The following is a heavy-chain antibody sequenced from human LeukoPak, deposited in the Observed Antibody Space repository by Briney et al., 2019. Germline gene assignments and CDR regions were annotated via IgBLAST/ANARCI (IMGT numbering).Heavy chain of an antibody. CDR2: IIPIFGTA. CDR1: GGTFSSYA. CDR3: ARDLPSGYYYDSSGSHNWFDP. V-gene: IGHV1-69*05. D-gene: IGHD3-22*01. J-gene: IGHJ5*02. Sequence: SVKVSCKASGGTFSSYAISWVRQAPGQGLEWMGRIIPIFGTANYEQKFQGRVTITTDESTSTAYMELSSLRSEDTAVYYCARDLPSGYYYDSSGSHNWFDPWGQGTLVTVSS.